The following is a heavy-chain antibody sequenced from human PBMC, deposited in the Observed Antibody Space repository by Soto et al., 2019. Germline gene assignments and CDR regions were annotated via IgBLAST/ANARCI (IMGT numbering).Heavy chain of an antibody. D-gene: IGHD2-15*01. CDR2: INHRGST. CDR3: ASYFVVVVAATHGDHDHDAFDI. J-gene: IGHJ3*02. V-gene: IGHV4-34*01. Sequence: SETLSLTCAVYGGSFSGYYWSWIRQPPGKGLEWIGEINHRGSTNYNPALKSRVTISVDTSKNQFSLKLGSVTAADTAVFYCASYFVVVVAATHGDHDHDAFDIWGQGTMVTVSS. CDR1: GGSFSGYY.